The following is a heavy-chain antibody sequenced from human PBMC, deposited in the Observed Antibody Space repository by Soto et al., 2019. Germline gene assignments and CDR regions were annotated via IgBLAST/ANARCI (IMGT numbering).Heavy chain of an antibody. CDR2: ISASKGNT. CDR1: GFTFTNYG. J-gene: IGHJ4*02. CDR3: ASRSGQLPYYFDY. V-gene: IGHV1-18*03. Sequence: SVKVSCKASGFTFTNYGITWVRQAPGQGLEWMGWISASKGNTNYAQKFQGRVTMTTDTSTSTAYMELRSLRSDDMAVYYCASRSGQLPYYFDYWGQGTQVTVSS. D-gene: IGHD6-6*01.